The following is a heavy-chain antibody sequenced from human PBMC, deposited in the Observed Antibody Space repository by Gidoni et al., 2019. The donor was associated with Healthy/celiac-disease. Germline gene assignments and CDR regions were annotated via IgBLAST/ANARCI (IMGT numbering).Heavy chain of an antibody. V-gene: IGHV3-30*18. CDR1: GLTFVSYG. Sequence: QVQLVESGGGVVQPGRSLRLSCSASGLTFVSYGMHWVRQAQGKGLEWVAVLTYDGSNKYYADSVKGRFTISRDNSKNTLYLQMNSLRAEDTAVYYCAKDRGQLVPDYWGQGTLVTVSS. CDR3: AKDRGQLVPDY. J-gene: IGHJ4*02. D-gene: IGHD6-13*01. CDR2: LTYDGSNK.